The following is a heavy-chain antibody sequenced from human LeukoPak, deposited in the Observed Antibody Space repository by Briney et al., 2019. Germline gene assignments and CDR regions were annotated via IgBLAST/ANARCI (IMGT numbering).Heavy chain of an antibody. D-gene: IGHD2-2*01. J-gene: IGHJ5*02. V-gene: IGHV4-4*09. CDR3: ARQRYNWFDP. Sequence: SETLSLTCTVSGGSISSYYWSWIRQPPGKGLEWIEYIYTSGSTNYNPSLKSRVTISVDTSKNQFSLKLSSVTAADTAVYYCARQRYNWFDPWGQGTLVTVSS. CDR1: GGSISSYY. CDR2: IYTSGST.